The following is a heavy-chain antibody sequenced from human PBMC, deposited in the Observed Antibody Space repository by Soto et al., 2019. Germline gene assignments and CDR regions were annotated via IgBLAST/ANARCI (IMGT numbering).Heavy chain of an antibody. V-gene: IGHV4-39*01. Sequence: SGTLSLTLPVSGCSISSSSFYWGWIRQPPGKGLEWIGSIYYSGSTYYNPSLKSRVTISVDTSKNQFSLKLSSVTAADTAVYYCVSSNWFDPWGQGTLVTVSS. CDR2: IYYSGST. CDR3: VSSNWFDP. CDR1: GCSISSSSFY. J-gene: IGHJ5*02.